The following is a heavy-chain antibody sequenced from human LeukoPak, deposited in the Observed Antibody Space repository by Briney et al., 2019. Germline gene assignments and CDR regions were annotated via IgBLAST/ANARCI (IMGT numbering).Heavy chain of an antibody. CDR3: ARPQRYSNYALDY. Sequence: SETLSLTCTVSGGSISGSSYYWGWIRRPPGKGLEWIGSIYYSGSTYYKPSLKSRVTMSVDTSKNQFSLKLSSVTAADTAVYYCARPQRYSNYALDYWGRGTLVTVSS. CDR1: GGSISGSSYY. CDR2: IYYSGST. J-gene: IGHJ4*02. V-gene: IGHV4-39*01. D-gene: IGHD4-11*01.